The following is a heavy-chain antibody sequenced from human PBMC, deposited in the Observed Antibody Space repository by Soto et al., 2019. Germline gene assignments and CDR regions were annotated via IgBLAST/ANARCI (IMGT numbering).Heavy chain of an antibody. D-gene: IGHD3-22*01. CDR2: IYYSGST. CDR1: GGSISSGGYY. J-gene: IGHJ1*01. V-gene: IGHV4-31*03. Sequence: QVQLQESGPGLVKPSQTLSLTCTVSGGSISSGGYYWSWIRQHPGKGLEWIGYIYYSGSTYYNPSLKSRVTISVDTSKNQFSLKLSSVTAADTAVYYCARAMDYYDSSCYYPEYFQHWGQGTLVTVSS. CDR3: ARAMDYYDSSCYYPEYFQH.